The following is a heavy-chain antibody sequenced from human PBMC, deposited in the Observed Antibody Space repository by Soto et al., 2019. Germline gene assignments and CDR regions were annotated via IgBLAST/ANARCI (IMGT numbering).Heavy chain of an antibody. CDR2: ISGSGGST. D-gene: IGHD3-3*01. CDR3: AKVLYDFWSGYNYGMDV. V-gene: IGHV3-23*01. Sequence: EVQLLESGGGLVQPGGSLRLSCAASGFTFSSYAMSWVRQAPGKGLEWVSAISGSGGSTYYADSVKGRFTISRDNSKNTLYLQMNGLRAEDTAVYYCAKVLYDFWSGYNYGMDVWGQGTTVTVSS. J-gene: IGHJ6*02. CDR1: GFTFSSYA.